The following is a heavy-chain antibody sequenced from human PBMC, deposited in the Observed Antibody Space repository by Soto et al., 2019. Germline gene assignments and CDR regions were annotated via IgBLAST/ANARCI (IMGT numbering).Heavy chain of an antibody. Sequence: QVQLQESGPGLVKPSETLSLTCTVSGGSVSSGSYHWGWIRQPPGKGLEWIGYIYHSGSTNYNPXXXXXXXXXXXXXXXXXXXXXXXXXXAXTAVYXCARLSVAWFDPWGQGTLVTVAS. CDR3: ARLSVAWFDP. J-gene: IGHJ5*02. CDR2: IYHSGST. CDR1: GGSVSSGSYH. V-gene: IGHV4-61*01. D-gene: IGHD2-21*01.